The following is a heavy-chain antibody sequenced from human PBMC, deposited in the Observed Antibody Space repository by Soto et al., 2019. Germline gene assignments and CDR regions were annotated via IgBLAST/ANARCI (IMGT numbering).Heavy chain of an antibody. CDR1: GYTFTSYY. CDR3: ASSGGVLDRDWFDR. D-gene: IGHD3-10*01. CDR2: INPSGGST. J-gene: IGHJ5*02. Sequence: QVQLVQSGAEVKKPGASVKVSCKASGYTFTSYYMHWVRQAPGQGLEWMGIINPSGGSTSYAQKFQGRVTMTRDTSTSTDYMELSSLRSEDSAVYYCASSGGVLDRDWFDRWGKGALVTVSS. V-gene: IGHV1-46*03.